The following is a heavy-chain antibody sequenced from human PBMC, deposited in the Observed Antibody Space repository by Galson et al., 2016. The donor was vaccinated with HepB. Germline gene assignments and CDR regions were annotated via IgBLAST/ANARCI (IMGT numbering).Heavy chain of an antibody. CDR1: GGAISNYY. Sequence: SETLSLTCTVSGGAISNYYWTWIRQPPGKGLEWIGYIYYSGSTNYNPSLKSQVTISEDTSKNQFSLKLSSVTAADTAVYYCARGSYYDSSGYYFAFDIWGQGTMVTVSS. D-gene: IGHD3-22*01. CDR3: ARGSYYDSSGYYFAFDI. V-gene: IGHV4-59*01. J-gene: IGHJ3*02. CDR2: IYYSGST.